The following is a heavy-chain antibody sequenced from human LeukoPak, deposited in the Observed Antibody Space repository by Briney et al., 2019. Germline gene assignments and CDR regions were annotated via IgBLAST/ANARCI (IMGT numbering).Heavy chain of an antibody. CDR3: ARDAGGYCSSTSCHGVDY. Sequence: ASVKVSCKASGYTFTGYYMHWVRQAPGQGLEWMGWINPNSGGTNYAQKFQGRVTMTRDTSISTAYMELSRLRSDDTAVYYCARDAGGYCSSTSCHGVDYWGQGTLVTVSS. V-gene: IGHV1-2*02. CDR1: GYTFTGYY. J-gene: IGHJ4*02. D-gene: IGHD2-2*01. CDR2: INPNSGGT.